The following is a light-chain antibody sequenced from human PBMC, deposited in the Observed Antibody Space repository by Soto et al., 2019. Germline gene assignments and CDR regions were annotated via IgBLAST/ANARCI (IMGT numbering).Light chain of an antibody. Sequence: DLHMTQSPSTLSGSVGDRVTITCRASQIISSWLAWYQQKPGKAPKLLIYKASTLKSGVPSRFSGSGSGTEFTLTISSXQPDDFATYYCQHYNSYSEAFGQGTKVDIK. J-gene: IGKJ1*01. CDR1: QIISSW. V-gene: IGKV1-5*03. CDR2: KAS. CDR3: QHYNSYSEA.